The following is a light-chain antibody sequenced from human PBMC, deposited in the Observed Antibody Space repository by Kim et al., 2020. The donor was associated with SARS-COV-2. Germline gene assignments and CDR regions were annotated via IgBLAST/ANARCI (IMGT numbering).Light chain of an antibody. CDR3: QSYDSSLNLYV. CDR1: SSNVGAGFD. V-gene: IGLV1-40*01. CDR2: ANK. Sequence: RVTISCTANSSNVGAGFDVHWYRQLPGTAPKLLIYANKNRPSGVPDRFSGSKSGTSASLAITDLQAEDEADFYCQSYDSSLNLYVFGTGTKVTVL. J-gene: IGLJ1*01.